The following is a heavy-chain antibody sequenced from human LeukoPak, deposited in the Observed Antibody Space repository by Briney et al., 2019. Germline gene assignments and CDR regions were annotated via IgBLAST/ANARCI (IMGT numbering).Heavy chain of an antibody. Sequence: APVKVSCKASGYTFTGYYMHWVRQAPGQGLEWMGWINPNSGGTNYAQKFQGRVTMTRDTSISTAYMELSRLRSDDTAVYYCARVLGYCSSTSCYSYNWFDPWGQGTLVTVSS. J-gene: IGHJ5*02. CDR3: ARVLGYCSSTSCYSYNWFDP. V-gene: IGHV1-2*02. CDR2: INPNSGGT. D-gene: IGHD2-2*01. CDR1: GYTFTGYY.